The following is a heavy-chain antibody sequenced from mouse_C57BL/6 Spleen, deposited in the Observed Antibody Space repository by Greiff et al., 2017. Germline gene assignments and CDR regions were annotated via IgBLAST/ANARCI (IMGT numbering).Heavy chain of an antibody. CDR3: ARYDYYGSSF. J-gene: IGHJ3*01. D-gene: IGHD1-1*01. Sequence: VKVVESGPELVKPGASVKISCKASGYAFSSSWMNWVKQRPGKGLEWIGRIYPGDGDTNYNGKFKGKATLTAGKSSSTAYMQLSSLTSEDSAVYFCARYDYYGSSFWGQGTLVTVSA. V-gene: IGHV1-82*01. CDR2: IYPGDGDT. CDR1: GYAFSSSW.